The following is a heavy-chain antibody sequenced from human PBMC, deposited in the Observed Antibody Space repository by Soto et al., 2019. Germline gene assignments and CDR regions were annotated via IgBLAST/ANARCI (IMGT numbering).Heavy chain of an antibody. D-gene: IGHD2-8*01. CDR1: GFTFSTYD. Sequence: VVSLRLSCAASGFTFSTYDMHWVRQATGKGLEWVSAIGTIGDTYYLDSVKGRFTISRENAKNSVYLQMNSLRAGDTAVYYCARGRSNQYESSPPPKFDPWGRGTLVTVS. J-gene: IGHJ5*02. CDR2: IGTIGDT. CDR3: ARGRSNQYESSPPPKFDP. V-gene: IGHV3-13*01.